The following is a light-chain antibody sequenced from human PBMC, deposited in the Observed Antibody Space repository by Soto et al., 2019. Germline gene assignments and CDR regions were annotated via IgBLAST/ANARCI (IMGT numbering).Light chain of an antibody. CDR2: GAS. V-gene: IGKV3-15*01. CDR3: QQYYNWPRT. Sequence: EIVMTQSPATLSVSPGQGATLSCRASQPISRNLAWYQQKPGQAPRLLIFGASARPTGIPARISGSGSGTEFTLTISSLRSEDFAVYFCQQYYNWPRTFGQGTKVDIK. J-gene: IGKJ1*01. CDR1: QPISRN.